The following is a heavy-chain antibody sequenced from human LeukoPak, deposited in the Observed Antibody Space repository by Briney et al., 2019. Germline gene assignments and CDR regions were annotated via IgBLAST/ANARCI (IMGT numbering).Heavy chain of an antibody. V-gene: IGHV3-30*02. CDR3: ARDRTWYYDSSGHHAFDI. D-gene: IGHD3-22*01. J-gene: IGHJ3*02. CDR1: GFTFSSYG. CDR2: IRYDGSDK. Sequence: GGSLRLSCAASGFTFSSYGMHWVCQAPGKGLEWVSFIRYDGSDKYYADSVRGRFTISRDNSKNTLYLQMNSLRAEDTAVYYCARDRTWYYDSSGHHAFDIWGQGTMVTVSS.